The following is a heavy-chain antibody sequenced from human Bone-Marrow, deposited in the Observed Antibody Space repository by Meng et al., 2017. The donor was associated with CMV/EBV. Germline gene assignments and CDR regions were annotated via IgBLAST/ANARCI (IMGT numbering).Heavy chain of an antibody. Sequence: GESLKISCAASGFSFSTYAMAWVRLPPGKGLDWVSTISGSGATTYHADSVKGRFTISRDNSRDTLYLQMNSLRAEDTAVYYCASGSTGTTCLDSWGQGTLVTVSS. CDR3: ASGSTGTTCLDS. CDR2: ISGSGATT. CDR1: GFSFSTYA. J-gene: IGHJ5*01. V-gene: IGHV3-23*01. D-gene: IGHD2/OR15-2a*01.